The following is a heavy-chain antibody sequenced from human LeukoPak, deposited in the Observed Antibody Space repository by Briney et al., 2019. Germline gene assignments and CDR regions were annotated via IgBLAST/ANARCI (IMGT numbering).Heavy chain of an antibody. Sequence: PSETLSLTCAVYGGSFSGYYWSWIRQPPGKGLEWIGEINHSGSTNYNPSLKSRVTMSVDKSKNQFSLRLISLTAADTAVYYCARDDSSLATAARPLDDWGQGTLVTVSS. CDR2: INHSGST. D-gene: IGHD6-6*01. CDR3: ARDDSSLATAARPLDD. J-gene: IGHJ4*02. CDR1: GGSFSGYY. V-gene: IGHV4-34*01.